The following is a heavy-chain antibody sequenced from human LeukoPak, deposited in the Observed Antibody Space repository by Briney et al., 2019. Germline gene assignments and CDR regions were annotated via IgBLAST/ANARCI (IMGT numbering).Heavy chain of an antibody. D-gene: IGHD1-7*01. Sequence: GGSLRLSCAASGFAFSSYWMSWVRQAPGKGLEWVANIKQDGSEKYYVNSVKGRFTISRDNAKNSLYLQMNSLRAEDTAIYFCAREDDWNYEDYWGQGTLVTVSS. J-gene: IGHJ4*02. V-gene: IGHV3-7*01. CDR1: GFAFSSYW. CDR3: AREDDWNYEDY. CDR2: IKQDGSEK.